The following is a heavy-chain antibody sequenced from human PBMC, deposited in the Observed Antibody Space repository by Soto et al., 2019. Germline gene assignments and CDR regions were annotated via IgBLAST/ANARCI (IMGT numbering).Heavy chain of an antibody. Sequence: QVQLQESGPGLVKPSETLSLTCTVSGGSISSYYWSWIRQPPGKGLEWIGYIYSSGSTNYNPSLKSRVNISVDTSKNQFSLKLSSVTAADTAVYYCASCGGSCYYYGMDVWGQGTTVTVSS. D-gene: IGHD3-10*01. CDR1: GGSISSYY. CDR3: ASCGGSCYYYGMDV. J-gene: IGHJ6*02. CDR2: IYSSGST. V-gene: IGHV4-59*01.